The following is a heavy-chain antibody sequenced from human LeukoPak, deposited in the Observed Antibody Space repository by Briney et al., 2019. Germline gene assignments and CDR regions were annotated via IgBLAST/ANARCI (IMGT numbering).Heavy chain of an antibody. CDR1: GGSLSGSY. D-gene: IGHD6-6*01. J-gene: IGHJ4*02. V-gene: IGHV4-59*01. CDR2: VFYTGSF. Sequence: SETLSLTCAVSGGSLSGSYWSWIRQFPGKGLEWIGFVFYTGSFNYNPSLKSRVTISVDTSKNQFSLKLRSVTAADTAVYYCAGAREFSSSSGRAYYFDFWGQGTLVTVSS. CDR3: AGAREFSSSSGRAYYFDF.